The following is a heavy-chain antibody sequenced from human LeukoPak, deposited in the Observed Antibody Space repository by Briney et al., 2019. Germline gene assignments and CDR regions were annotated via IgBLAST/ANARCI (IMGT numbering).Heavy chain of an antibody. Sequence: SGGSLRLSCAASGFTFSSYWMSWVRQAPGKGLEWVANIKQDGSEKYYVDSVKGRFTISRDNAKNSLYLQMNSLRAEDTAVYYCARETTYYDILTGYPPEYNWFDPWGQGTLVTVSS. CDR3: ARETTYYDILTGYPPEYNWFDP. V-gene: IGHV3-7*01. CDR1: GFTFSSYW. D-gene: IGHD3-9*01. J-gene: IGHJ5*02. CDR2: IKQDGSEK.